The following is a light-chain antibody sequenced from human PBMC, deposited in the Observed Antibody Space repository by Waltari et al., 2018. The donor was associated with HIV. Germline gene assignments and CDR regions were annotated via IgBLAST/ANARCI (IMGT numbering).Light chain of an antibody. CDR1: TSNIGGNT. CDR3: AAWDDSLKGGA. CDR2: SNN. J-gene: IGLJ1*01. V-gene: IGLV1-44*01. Sequence: SVLAQPLSASATPGQWSSFSCSGSTSNIGGNTVSCYQQLPGTAPKLLIYSNNQRPSGVPDRFSGSTSGTSASLVISGLQSEDEADYYCAAWDDSLKGGAFGPGTKVTVL.